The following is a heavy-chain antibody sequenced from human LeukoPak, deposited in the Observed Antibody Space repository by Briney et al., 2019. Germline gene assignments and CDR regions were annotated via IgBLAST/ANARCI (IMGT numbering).Heavy chain of an antibody. CDR3: ARGDSYFDYSWGTYRPYYFDY. CDR1: GYTFTRYA. D-gene: IGHD3-16*02. V-gene: IGHV1-3*01. J-gene: IGHJ4*02. Sequence: ASVKVSCKTSGYTFTRYAMNWVRQAPGQRLEWMGWINVGNGNTKYSQRFQGRVTIISDASASTAYMELSRLRSEDTAVYYCARGDSYFDYSWGTYRPYYFDYWGQGTLVTVSS. CDR2: INVGNGNT.